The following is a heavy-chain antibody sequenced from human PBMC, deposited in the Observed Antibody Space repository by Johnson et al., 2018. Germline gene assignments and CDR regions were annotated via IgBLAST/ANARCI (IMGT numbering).Heavy chain of an antibody. Sequence: QVQLVESGGGLVQPGRSLRLSCAASGFTFEDYAMHWVRQVQGKGLEWVSLIYDEGETYYADSVQGRFIISRDESKNTLYLQTNSLRAEDTAVYYCTRDQRPCIRRGNDFYMQVCGKGPTVLVSS. D-gene: IGHD2-21*01. J-gene: IGHJ6*03. CDR3: TRDQRPCIRRGNDFYMQV. CDR2: IYDEGET. V-gene: IGHV3-30*14. CDR1: GFTFEDYA.